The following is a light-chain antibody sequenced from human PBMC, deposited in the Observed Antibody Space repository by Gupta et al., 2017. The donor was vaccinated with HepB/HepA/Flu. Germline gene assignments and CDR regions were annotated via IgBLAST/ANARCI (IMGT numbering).Light chain of an antibody. CDR2: AAS. CDR1: QDIRNF. CDR3: QKYNGAPWT. V-gene: IGKV1-27*01. Sequence: DIQMTQSQSSLSASVGDRVTITCRASQDIRNFLAWYQQKPGKVPKVLISAASTLQPGVPSRFSGSGSGTDFTLTISSLQPEDVATYYCQKYNGAPWTFGQGTKVEIK. J-gene: IGKJ1*01.